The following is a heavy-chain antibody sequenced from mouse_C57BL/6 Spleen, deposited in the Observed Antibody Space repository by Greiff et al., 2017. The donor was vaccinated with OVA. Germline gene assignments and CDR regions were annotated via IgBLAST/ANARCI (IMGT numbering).Heavy chain of an antibody. CDR3: ARSDGYYRHWYFDV. J-gene: IGHJ1*03. CDR2: IYPSDSET. Sequence: QVQLQQPGAELVRPGSSVKLSCKASGYTFTSYWMDWVKQRPGQGLEWIGNIYPSDSETHYNQKFKDKATLTVDKSSSTAYMQLSSLTSEDSAVYYCARSDGYYRHWYFDVWGTGTTVTVSS. V-gene: IGHV1-61*01. D-gene: IGHD2-3*01. CDR1: GYTFTSYW.